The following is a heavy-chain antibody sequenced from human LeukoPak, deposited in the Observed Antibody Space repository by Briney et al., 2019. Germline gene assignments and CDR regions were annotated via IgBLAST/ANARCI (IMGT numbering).Heavy chain of an antibody. D-gene: IGHD3-10*01. CDR2: IYSGGST. V-gene: IGHV3-66*04. CDR3: ARPQFGELLFPDY. CDR1: GFTVSSNY. J-gene: IGHJ4*02. Sequence: GGSLRLSCAASGFTVSSNYMSWVRQAPGKGLEWVSVIYSGGSTYYADSAKGRFTISRDNSKNTLYLQMNSLRAEDTAVYYCARPQFGELLFPDYWGQGTLVTVSS.